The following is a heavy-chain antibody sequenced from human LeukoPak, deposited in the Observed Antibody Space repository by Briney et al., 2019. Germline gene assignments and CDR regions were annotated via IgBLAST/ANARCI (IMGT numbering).Heavy chain of an antibody. CDR1: GFTFSSYG. CDR3: AKDPVGPTVEYYFDY. D-gene: IGHD4-23*01. CDR2: IWYDGSDK. Sequence: GRSLRLSCAASGFTFSSYGMHWVRQAPGKGLEWVAVIWYDGSDKYYADSVKGRFTISRDNSKNTLFLQMNSLRAEDTAVYYCAKDPVGPTVEYYFDYWGQGTLVTVSS. J-gene: IGHJ4*02. V-gene: IGHV3-33*06.